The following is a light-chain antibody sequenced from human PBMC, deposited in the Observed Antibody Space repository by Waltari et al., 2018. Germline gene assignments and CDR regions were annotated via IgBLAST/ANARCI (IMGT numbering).Light chain of an antibody. CDR1: TSDVGSYDL. J-gene: IGLJ1*01. V-gene: IGLV2-23*02. CDR2: EVF. CDR3: CSYAGRGTYV. Sequence: QSALTQPASVSGTPGQSITISCSGTTSDVGSYDLVSWYQQHPGEAPKLLICEVFKRPPDTSSRVSGAKSGSTASRTISGLQPEDEADYYCCSYAGRGTYVFGSGTKVTVL.